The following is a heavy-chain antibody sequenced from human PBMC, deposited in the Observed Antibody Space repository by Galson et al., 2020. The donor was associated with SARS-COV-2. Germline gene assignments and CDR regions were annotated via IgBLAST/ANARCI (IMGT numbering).Heavy chain of an antibody. D-gene: IGHD1-1*01. Sequence: ASVKVSCKASGYTFTSYDINWVRQATGQGLEWMGWMNPNSGDTGYEQKFQGRVAMTRDTSISTAHMELSSLRSEDTAVYYCAGGTRYNWNDAFDYWGQGTLVTVSS. CDR3: AGGTRYNWNDAFDY. CDR1: GYTFTSYD. CDR2: MNPNSGDT. V-gene: IGHV1-8*01. J-gene: IGHJ4*02.